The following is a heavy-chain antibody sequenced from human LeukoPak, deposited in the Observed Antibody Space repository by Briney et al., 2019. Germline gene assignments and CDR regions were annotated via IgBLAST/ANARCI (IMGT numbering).Heavy chain of an antibody. CDR1: GFSFSSYG. CDR2: ISYDGSNK. V-gene: IGHV3-30*03. D-gene: IGHD5-24*01. J-gene: IGHJ4*02. CDR3: ARDLHPKLTGYFDY. Sequence: GGSLRLSCAASGFSFSSYGMHWVRQAPGRGLEWVAVISYDGSNKYYADSVEGRFTVSRDNSKNTLYLEMRSLRAEDTAVYYCARDLHPKLTGYFDYWGQGTLVTVSS.